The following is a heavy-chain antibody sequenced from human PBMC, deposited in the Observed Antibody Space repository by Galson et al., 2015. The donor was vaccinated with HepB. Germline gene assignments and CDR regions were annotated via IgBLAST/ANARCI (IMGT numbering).Heavy chain of an antibody. D-gene: IGHD3-22*01. CDR1: GGSISSYY. CDR2: IYYSGST. CDR3: ARDSSPNYYDSSGLGY. Sequence: ETLSLTCTVSGGSISSYYWSWIRQPPGKGLEWIGYIYYSGSTNYNPSLKSRVTISVDTSKNQFSLKLSSVTAADTAVYYCARDSSPNYYDSSGLGYWGQGTLVTVSS. V-gene: IGHV4-59*01. J-gene: IGHJ4*02.